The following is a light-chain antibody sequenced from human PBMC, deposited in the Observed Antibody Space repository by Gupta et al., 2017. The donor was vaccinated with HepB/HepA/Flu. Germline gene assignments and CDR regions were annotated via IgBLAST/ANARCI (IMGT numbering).Light chain of an antibody. CDR2: GAS. CDR3: QQDNSWPLT. CDR1: QSVRSN. J-gene: IGKJ4*01. V-gene: IGKV3-15*01. Sequence: ETVMTQSPATLSVTPGERATLSCRATQSVRSNLAWYQRKPGQAPRLLIYGASTRATGIPARFSGSGSGTEFTLSISSLQSEDFAVYYCQQDNSWPLTFGGGTKVEIK.